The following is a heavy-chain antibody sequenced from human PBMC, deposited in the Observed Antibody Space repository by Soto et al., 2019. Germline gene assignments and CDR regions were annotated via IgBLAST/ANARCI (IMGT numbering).Heavy chain of an antibody. Sequence: SGPTLVNPTQTLTLTCTFSGFSLTTAGVAVGWIRQPPGGALEWLALVYWNDDKRYSPSLRTRLTITGDASKNQVVLSLTNVDPGDTAPYFCAHSDGGYEIIYFDFWGQGAPVTVSS. J-gene: IGHJ4*02. CDR2: VYWNDDK. CDR3: AHSDGGYEIIYFDF. D-gene: IGHD5-12*01. CDR1: GFSLTTAGVA. V-gene: IGHV2-5*01.